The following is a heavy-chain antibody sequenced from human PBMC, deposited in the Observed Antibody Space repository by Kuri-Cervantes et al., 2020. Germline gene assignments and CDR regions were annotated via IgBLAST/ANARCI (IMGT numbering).Heavy chain of an antibody. CDR1: GLTLSDHY. Sequence: GGSLRLSCGASGLTLSDHYMDWVRQAPGKGLEWVARIGDKANNYITYYAASVQGRFGISKDDSENSLFLQMNSLKTEDTAVYYCARIGYSTGWIDCWGQGTLVTVSS. CDR2: IGDKANNYIT. CDR3: ARIGYSTGWIDC. J-gene: IGHJ4*02. D-gene: IGHD6-19*01. V-gene: IGHV3-72*01.